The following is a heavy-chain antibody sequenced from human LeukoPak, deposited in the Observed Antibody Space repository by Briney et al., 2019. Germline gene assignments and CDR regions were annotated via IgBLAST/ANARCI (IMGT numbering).Heavy chain of an antibody. CDR2: INPNSGGT. Sequence: ASVTVSCKASGYTFTGYYMHWVRQAPGQGLEWMGWINPNSGGTNYAQKFQGRVTMTRDTSISTAYMELSRLRSDDTAVYYCARDPAAASAFDIWGQGTMVTVSS. J-gene: IGHJ3*02. CDR1: GYTFTGYY. D-gene: IGHD6-13*01. V-gene: IGHV1-2*02. CDR3: ARDPAAASAFDI.